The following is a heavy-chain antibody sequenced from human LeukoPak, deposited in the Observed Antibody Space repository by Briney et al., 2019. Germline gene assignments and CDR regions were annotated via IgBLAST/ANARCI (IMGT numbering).Heavy chain of an antibody. CDR3: ARELPSTWDCDY. D-gene: IGHD6-13*01. Sequence: PSETLSLTCTVTGYSISSGYYWGWIRQPPGKGLEWIGSIYHSGSTYYNPSLKSRVTISEDMSKNQFSLKLSSVTAADTAVYYCARELPSTWDCDYWGQGTLVTVSS. CDR2: IYHSGST. J-gene: IGHJ4*02. CDR1: GYSISSGYY. V-gene: IGHV4-38-2*02.